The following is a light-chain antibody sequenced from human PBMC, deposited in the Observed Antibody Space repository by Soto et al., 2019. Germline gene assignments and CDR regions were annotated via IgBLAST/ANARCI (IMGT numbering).Light chain of an antibody. CDR3: QHYNSYPLT. CDR2: DAS. Sequence: IQLTQSPSSLSASVGDRVTITCRASQSLSSYLAWYQQKPGKAPKLLIYDASTLHSGIPSRFSGSGSETDFTLTISSLQSEDFAVYYCQHYNSYPLTFGQGTRLEIK. V-gene: IGKV1-9*01. J-gene: IGKJ5*01. CDR1: QSLSSY.